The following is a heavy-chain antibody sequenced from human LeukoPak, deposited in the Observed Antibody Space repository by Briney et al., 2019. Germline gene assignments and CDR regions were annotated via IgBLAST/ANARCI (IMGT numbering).Heavy chain of an antibody. CDR3: ATDPVGYCSANGCYSVDY. CDR2: FDPEDAET. Sequence: ASVKVSCKVSGYTLTELSMHWVRQAPGKGLEWMGGFDPEDAETVYAQKFQGRLTMTEDTSTDTAYMELSSLRSGDTAVYYCATDPVGYCSANGCYSVDYWGQGTLVTVSS. V-gene: IGHV1-24*01. J-gene: IGHJ4*02. CDR1: GYTLTELS. D-gene: IGHD2-15*01.